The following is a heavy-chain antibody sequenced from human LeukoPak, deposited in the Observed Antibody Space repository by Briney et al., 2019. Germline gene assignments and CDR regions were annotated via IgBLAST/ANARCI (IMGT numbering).Heavy chain of an antibody. V-gene: IGHV1-8*01. D-gene: IGHD1-26*01. CDR3: ARSGSYYYYYYMDV. CDR2: MNPNSGNT. Sequence: ASVKVSCKASGYTFTSYDINWVRQAPGQGLEWMGWMNPNSGNTGYAQKFQGRVTMTRNTSISTAYMELSSLRSEDTAVYYCARSGSYYYYYYMDVWGKGTTVTISS. CDR1: GYTFTSYD. J-gene: IGHJ6*03.